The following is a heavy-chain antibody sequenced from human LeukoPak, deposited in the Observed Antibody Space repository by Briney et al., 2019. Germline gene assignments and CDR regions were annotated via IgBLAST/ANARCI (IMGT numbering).Heavy chain of an antibody. J-gene: IGHJ3*02. D-gene: IGHD5-24*01. V-gene: IGHV3-23*01. CDR3: ARRMAMRAFDI. CDR2: ISGSDDTT. Sequence: GGSLRLSCAASEFTFSSSAMSWVRQAPGKGLEWVSSISGSDDTTEYADSVKGRFTISRDNSKNTLYLQMNSLRAEDTAVYYCARRMAMRAFDIWGQGTVVTVSS. CDR1: EFTFSSSA.